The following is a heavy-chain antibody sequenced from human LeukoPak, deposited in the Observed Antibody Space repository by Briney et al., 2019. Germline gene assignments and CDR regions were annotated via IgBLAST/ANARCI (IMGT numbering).Heavy chain of an antibody. D-gene: IGHD4-17*01. CDR2: ISAYDGNT. CDR1: GYTFTSYG. V-gene: IGHV1-18*01. J-gene: IGHJ4*02. CDR3: ARGSGPDYGDYADNDY. Sequence: ASVKVSCKASGYTFTSYGISWVRQAPGQGLEWMGWISAYDGNTNYAQKLQGRVTMTTDTSTSTAYMELSSLRSEDTAVYYCARGSGPDYGDYADNDYWGQGTLVTVSS.